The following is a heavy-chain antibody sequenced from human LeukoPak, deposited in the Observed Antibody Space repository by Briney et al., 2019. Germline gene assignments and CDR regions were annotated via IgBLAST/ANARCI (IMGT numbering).Heavy chain of an antibody. CDR1: GFTFRSYA. Sequence: GGALRLSCAASGFTFRSYAMSWVRQAPGKGLEWVSAISGSGGSTYYADSVKGRFTISRDNSKNTLYLQMNSLRAEDTAVYYCAKGAPSYCSSTSCWALKWFDPWGQGTLVTVSS. D-gene: IGHD2-2*01. V-gene: IGHV3-23*01. CDR3: AKGAPSYCSSTSCWALKWFDP. CDR2: ISGSGGST. J-gene: IGHJ5*02.